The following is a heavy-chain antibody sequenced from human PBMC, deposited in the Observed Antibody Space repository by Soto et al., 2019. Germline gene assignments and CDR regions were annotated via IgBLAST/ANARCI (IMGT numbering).Heavy chain of an antibody. V-gene: IGHV3-30-3*01. D-gene: IGHD6-19*01. CDR3: TRDGYSSGRYAGN. CDR2: ISYDGNNK. Sequence: QVQLVESGGGVVQPGRSLRLSCAASGITFSSYAMHWVRQAPGKGLEWVAAISYDGNNKYYADSVKGRFTISRDNSTTTLYLQMNILRAEDTAVYYGTRDGYSSGRYAGNWCQGTVVSVSS. J-gene: IGHJ4*02. CDR1: GITFSSYA.